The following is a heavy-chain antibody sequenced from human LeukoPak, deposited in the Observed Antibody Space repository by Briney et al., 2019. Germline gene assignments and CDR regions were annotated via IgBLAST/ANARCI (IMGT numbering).Heavy chain of an antibody. CDR3: ARVVTRGDEKYYFDY. CDR1: GFTFSSYW. D-gene: IGHD2-21*02. CDR2: IKQDGSEK. J-gene: IGHJ4*02. V-gene: IGHV3-7*01. Sequence: GGSLRLSCAASGFTFSSYWMSWVRQAPGKGLEWVANIKQDGSEKYYVDSVKGRFTISRDNAKNSLYLQMNSLRAEDTAVYYCARVVTRGDEKYYFDYWGQGTLVTVSS.